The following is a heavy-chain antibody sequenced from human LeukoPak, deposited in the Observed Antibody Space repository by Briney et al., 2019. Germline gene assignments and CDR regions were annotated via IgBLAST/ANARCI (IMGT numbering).Heavy chain of an antibody. V-gene: IGHV3-23*01. Sequence: GGSLRLSCAASGFTFSSYAMSWVRQAPGKGLEWISAISGSGGSTYYADSVKGRFTISRDNSKNTLYLQLNSLRADDTAVYYCAKDVPHYYGSGSFDAFDIWGQGTMVTASS. CDR1: GFTFSSYA. J-gene: IGHJ3*02. CDR3: AKDVPHYYGSGSFDAFDI. D-gene: IGHD3-10*01. CDR2: ISGSGGST.